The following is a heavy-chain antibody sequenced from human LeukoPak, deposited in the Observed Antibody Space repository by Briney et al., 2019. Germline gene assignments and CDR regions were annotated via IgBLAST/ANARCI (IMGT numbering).Heavy chain of an antibody. CDR3: TRQFVDGGSLPI. CDR1: GFTFSGSA. CDR2: IRSKANSYAT. J-gene: IGHJ3*02. D-gene: IGHD3-10*01. Sequence: PGGSLRLSCAASGFTFSGSAMHWVRQASGKGLEWVGRIRSKANSYATAYAASVKGRFTISRDDSKNTAYLQMNSLKTEDTAVYYCTRQFVDGGSLPIWGQGTMVTVSS. V-gene: IGHV3-73*01.